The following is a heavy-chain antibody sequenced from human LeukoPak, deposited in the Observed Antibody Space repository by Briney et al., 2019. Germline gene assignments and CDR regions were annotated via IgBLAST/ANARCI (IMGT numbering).Heavy chain of an antibody. V-gene: IGHV3-48*02. CDR3: ARPTDSSVDY. Sequence: GGSLRLSCAASGFTFSSYSMNWVRQAPGKGLEWVSYISSSSSTIYYADSVKGRFTISRDNAKNSVYLQMNSLRDEDTAVYYCARPTDSSVDYWGQGTLVTVSS. D-gene: IGHD5-18*01. J-gene: IGHJ4*02. CDR2: ISSSSSTI. CDR1: GFTFSSYS.